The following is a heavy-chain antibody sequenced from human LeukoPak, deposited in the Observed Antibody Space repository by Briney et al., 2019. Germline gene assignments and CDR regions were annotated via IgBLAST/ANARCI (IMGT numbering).Heavy chain of an antibody. Sequence: GGSLRLSCATSGFTFSSNAMTWVRQAPGKGLEWVSAIGGSVDYTFYAESVKGRFTNSRDNSKNTLYLQMSGLRVEDTAVYYCAKELVSRSSLTFDSWGQGALVTVSS. J-gene: IGHJ4*02. CDR2: IGGSVDYT. CDR1: GFTFSSNA. V-gene: IGHV3-23*01. D-gene: IGHD6-13*01. CDR3: AKELVSRSSLTFDS.